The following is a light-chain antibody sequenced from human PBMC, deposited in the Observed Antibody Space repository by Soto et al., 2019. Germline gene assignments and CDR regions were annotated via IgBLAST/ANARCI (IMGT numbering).Light chain of an antibody. CDR1: SSDVGGYNY. J-gene: IGLJ1*01. CDR3: CSYARTTTYV. CDR2: DVN. Sequence: QSALTQPRSVSGSPGQSVTISCTGTSSDVGGYNYVSWYQQHPGKAPKLMIYDVNKRPSGVPDRFSGSKSGNTASLTISGLQAEDEAHYYCCSYARTTTYVFGTGTKLTVL. V-gene: IGLV2-11*01.